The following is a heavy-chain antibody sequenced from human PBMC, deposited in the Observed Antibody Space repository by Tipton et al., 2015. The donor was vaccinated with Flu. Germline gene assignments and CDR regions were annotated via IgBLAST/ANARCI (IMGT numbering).Heavy chain of an antibody. Sequence: QLVQSGAEVKKPGESLKISCKGSGYSFTSYWIGWVRQMPGKGLEWMGIIYPGDSDTRYSPSFQGQVTISADKSISTAYLQWSSLKASDSAMYYCAGGEGPAIQLERPSYGMAVGGQGPTVTVSS. J-gene: IGHJ6*02. V-gene: IGHV5-51*01. D-gene: IGHD1-1*01. CDR2: IYPGDSDT. CDR1: GYSFTSYW. CDR3: AGGEGPAIQLERPSYGMAV.